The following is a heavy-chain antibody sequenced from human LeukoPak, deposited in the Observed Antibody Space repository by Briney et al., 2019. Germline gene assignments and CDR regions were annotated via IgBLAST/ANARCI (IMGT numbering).Heavy chain of an antibody. CDR1: GFTFSSYW. Sequence: PGGSLSLSCAASGFTFSSYWMSWVRQAPGKGLEWVANIKQDGSEKYYVDSVKGRFTISRDNAKNSLYLQMNSLRAEDTAVYYCARGVTHKWGYFDYWGQGTLVTVSS. J-gene: IGHJ4*02. V-gene: IGHV3-7*04. D-gene: IGHD7-27*01. CDR2: IKQDGSEK. CDR3: ARGVTHKWGYFDY.